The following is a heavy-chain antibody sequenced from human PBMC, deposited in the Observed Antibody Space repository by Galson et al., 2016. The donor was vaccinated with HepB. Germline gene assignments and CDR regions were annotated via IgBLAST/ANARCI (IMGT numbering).Heavy chain of an antibody. CDR1: GFTFDDYA. CDR2: ISSSSTYI. J-gene: IGHJ4*02. V-gene: IGHV3-21*01. D-gene: IGHD7-27*01. CDR3: ARAKFFNWGSLDS. Sequence: SLRLSCAASGFTFDDYAMHWVRQTPGKGLEWVSSISSSSTYIYYADSVKGQFTISRDKAKNSLSLQMNSLRAEDTAVYHCARAKFFNWGSLDSWGQGTLVTVSS.